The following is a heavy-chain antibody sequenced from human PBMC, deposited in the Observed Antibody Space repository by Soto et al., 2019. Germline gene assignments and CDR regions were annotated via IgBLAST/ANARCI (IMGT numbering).Heavy chain of an antibody. J-gene: IGHJ4*02. Sequence: LRLSCAASGSTFNNAWMNWVRQAPGKGLEWVGRITSEANGGTTDYAAPVKGRFTISRDDSKNTLYLQMNTLKTEDTAVYYCATEPAYYDSRSYHSPFDYWGQGTLVTVSS. D-gene: IGHD3-22*01. V-gene: IGHV3-15*01. CDR2: ITSEANGGTT. CDR3: ATEPAYYDSRSYHSPFDY. CDR1: GSTFNNAW.